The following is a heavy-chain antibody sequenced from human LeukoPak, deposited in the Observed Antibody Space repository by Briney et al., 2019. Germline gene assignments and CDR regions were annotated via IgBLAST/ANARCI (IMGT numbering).Heavy chain of an antibody. D-gene: IGHD4-17*01. CDR2: ISSSSSYI. V-gene: IGHV3-21*01. Sequence: GGSLRLSCAASGFTFSSYSMNWVRQAPGKGLEGVSSISSSSSYIYYADSVKGRFTISRDNAKNSLYMKMNSRIADTTAEYYSAIDDYGEYAGIDYWGQGTLVTVSS. J-gene: IGHJ4*02. CDR3: AIDDYGEYAGIDY. CDR1: GFTFSSYS.